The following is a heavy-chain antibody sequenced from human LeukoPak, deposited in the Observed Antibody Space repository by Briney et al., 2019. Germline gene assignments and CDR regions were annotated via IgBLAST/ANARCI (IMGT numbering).Heavy chain of an antibody. CDR3: ARDSGYDLNGMDV. CDR1: GFTFSSYG. D-gene: IGHD5-12*01. Sequence: QPGRSLRPSCAASGFTFSSYGMHWVRQAPGKGLEWVAVIWYDGSNKYYADSVKGRFTISRDNSKNTLYLQMNSLRAEDTAVYYCARDSGYDLNGMDVWGQGTTVTVSS. J-gene: IGHJ6*02. V-gene: IGHV3-33*01. CDR2: IWYDGSNK.